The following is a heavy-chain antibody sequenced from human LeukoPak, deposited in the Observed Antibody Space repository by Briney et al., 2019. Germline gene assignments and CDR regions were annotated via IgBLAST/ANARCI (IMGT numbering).Heavy chain of an antibody. Sequence: PSETLSLTCTVSGGSISSYYWSWIRQPPGKGLEWIGYIYYSGSTNYNPSLKSRVTISVDTSKNQFSLKLSSVTAADTAVYYCARQLSEMATIFRSKPGPFDYWGQGTLVTVSS. D-gene: IGHD5-24*01. CDR3: ARQLSEMATIFRSKPGPFDY. CDR2: IYYSGST. CDR1: GGSISSYY. J-gene: IGHJ4*02. V-gene: IGHV4-59*08.